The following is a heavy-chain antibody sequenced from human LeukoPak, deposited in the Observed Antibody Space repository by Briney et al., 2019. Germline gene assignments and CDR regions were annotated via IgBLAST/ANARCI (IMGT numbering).Heavy chain of an antibody. CDR2: IITIFGTA. Sequence: VASVKVSCKASGGTFSSYAISWVRQAPGQGLEWMGRIITIFGTANYAQKFQGRVTITTDESTSTDYMKLSSLRSEDTAEYYCARDKAYYYDSSGYSDYWGQGTLVTVSS. V-gene: IGHV1-69*05. CDR1: GGTFSSYA. CDR3: ARDKAYYYDSSGYSDY. J-gene: IGHJ4*02. D-gene: IGHD3-22*01.